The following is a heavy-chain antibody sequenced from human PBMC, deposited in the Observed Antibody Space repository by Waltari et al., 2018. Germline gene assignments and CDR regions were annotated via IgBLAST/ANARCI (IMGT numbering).Heavy chain of an antibody. D-gene: IGHD4-17*01. CDR3: AREGYGGSRGAFDI. J-gene: IGHJ3*02. Sequence: QPQLQESGSGLVKPSQTLSLTCAVSGGSISSGGYSWSWIRQPPGKGLEWIGYIYHSGSTYYNPSLKSRVTISVDRSKNQFSLKLSSVTAADTAVYYCAREGYGGSRGAFDIWGQGTMVTVSS. CDR1: GGSISSGGYS. V-gene: IGHV4-30-2*01. CDR2: IYHSGST.